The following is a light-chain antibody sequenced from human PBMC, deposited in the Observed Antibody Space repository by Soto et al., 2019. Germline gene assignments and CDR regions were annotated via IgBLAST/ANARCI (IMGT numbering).Light chain of an antibody. CDR3: AAWDDSLDGRV. CDR1: SSNIGSNT. CDR2: SNN. V-gene: IGLV1-44*01. Sequence: QSVLTQPPSASETPGQRVTISCSGSSSNIGSNTVNWYQQLPGTAPKLLIYSNNQRPSGVPDRFSGSKSGTSASLAIRGLQSEDEADYYCAAWDDSLDGRVFGGGTKLTVL. J-gene: IGLJ3*02.